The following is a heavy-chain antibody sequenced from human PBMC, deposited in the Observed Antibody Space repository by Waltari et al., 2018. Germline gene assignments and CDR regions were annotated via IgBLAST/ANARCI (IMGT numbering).Heavy chain of an antibody. J-gene: IGHJ4*02. CDR2: IYYSGST. Sequence: QVQLQESGPGLVKPSETLSLTCTVSGGIITTYYWTWIRQPPGKGLEWIGYIYYSGSTNYNPSLKSRVTILVDTSKNQFSLKLTSVTAADTAVYYCARYSNYPPYFDYWGQGTLVTVSS. CDR1: GGIITTYY. CDR3: ARYSNYPPYFDY. V-gene: IGHV4-59*01. D-gene: IGHD4-4*01.